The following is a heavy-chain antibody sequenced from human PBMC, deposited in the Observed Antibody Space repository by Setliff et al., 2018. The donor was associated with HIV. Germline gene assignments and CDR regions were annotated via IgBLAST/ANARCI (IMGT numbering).Heavy chain of an antibody. V-gene: IGHV1-46*01. CDR2: INPSGGRT. D-gene: IGHD5-18*01. CDR3: ARSYIAFLSTWYYGMDV. J-gene: IGHJ6*02. Sequence: ASVKVSCKASGYTFTNYYIHWVRQAPGQGLEWMGLINPSGGRTSYAQKFQGRLTMTRDTSRSTVYMELNRLRSDDTAVYYCARSYIAFLSTWYYGMDVWGQGTTVTVSS. CDR1: GYTFTNYY.